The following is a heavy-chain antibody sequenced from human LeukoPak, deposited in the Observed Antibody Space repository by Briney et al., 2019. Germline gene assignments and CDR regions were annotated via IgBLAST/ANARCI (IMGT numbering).Heavy chain of an antibody. CDR3: AELGITMIGGV. Sequence: QTGGSLRLSCAASGITFSSYGMSWVRQAPGKGLVWVPRVNSDGSSTSYADSVKGRFTISRDNAKNSLYLQMNSLRAEDTAVYYCAELGITMIGGVWGKGTTVTISS. J-gene: IGHJ6*04. CDR2: VNSDGSST. CDR1: GITFSSYG. D-gene: IGHD3-10*02. V-gene: IGHV3-74*01.